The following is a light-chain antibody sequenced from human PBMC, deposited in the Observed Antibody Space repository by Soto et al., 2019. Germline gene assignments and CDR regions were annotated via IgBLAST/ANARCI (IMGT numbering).Light chain of an antibody. CDR1: SSDVGGYIV. Sequence: QSVLTQPASVSGSPGQSITISCTRTSSDVGGYIVASWYQQHPGKAPKLIIYEGTQRPSGVSYRFSGSKSGNSASLTISGLQAEDEAFYFCCSYVGSSVIFGGGTQMTVL. J-gene: IGLJ2*01. V-gene: IGLV2-23*01. CDR2: EGT. CDR3: CSYVGSSVI.